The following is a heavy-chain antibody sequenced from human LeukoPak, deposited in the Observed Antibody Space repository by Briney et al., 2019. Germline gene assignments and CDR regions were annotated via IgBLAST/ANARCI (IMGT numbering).Heavy chain of an antibody. D-gene: IGHD4-23*01. CDR3: ARVKDYGGNSEAFDI. J-gene: IGHJ3*02. V-gene: IGHV4-34*01. CDR2: LNPGGSS. Sequence: SETLSLTCAVYGGSFSGYHWSWIRQPPGKGLEWIGELNPGGSSNGNPSLKGRITISVDTSKNQFSLKLTSVTAADTAVYYCARVKDYGGNSEAFDIWGQGTMVTVSS. CDR1: GGSFSGYH.